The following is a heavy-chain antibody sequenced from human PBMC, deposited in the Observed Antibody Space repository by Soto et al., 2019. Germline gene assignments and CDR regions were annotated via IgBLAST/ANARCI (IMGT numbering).Heavy chain of an antibody. V-gene: IGHV3-13*05. Sequence: GGSLRLSCAASGFTFSSYDMHWVRQATGKGLEWVSAIGTAGDPYYPGSVKGRLTISRENAKNSLYLQMNSLRAGDTAVYYCAKDRPVKARSGSLSSWGQGALVTVSS. CDR3: AKDRPVKARSGSLSS. D-gene: IGHD1-26*01. CDR2: IGTAGDP. J-gene: IGHJ5*02. CDR1: GFTFSSYD.